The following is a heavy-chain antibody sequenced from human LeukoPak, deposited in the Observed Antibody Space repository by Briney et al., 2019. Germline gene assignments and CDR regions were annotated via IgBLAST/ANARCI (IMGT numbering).Heavy chain of an antibody. D-gene: IGHD3-22*01. CDR3: ARGAPYYYDSSGYLFDY. J-gene: IGHJ4*02. CDR1: GGSISSSSYY. CDR2: IYYSGST. Sequence: PSETLSLTCTVSGGSISSSSYYWGWIRQPPGKGLEWIGSIYYSGSTYYNPSLKSRVTISVDTSKNQFSLKLSSVTAADTAVYYCARGAPYYYDSSGYLFDYWGQGTPVTVSS. V-gene: IGHV4-39*07.